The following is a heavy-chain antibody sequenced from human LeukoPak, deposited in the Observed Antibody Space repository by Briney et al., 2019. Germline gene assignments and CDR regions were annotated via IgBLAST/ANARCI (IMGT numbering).Heavy chain of an antibody. D-gene: IGHD2-2*01. V-gene: IGHV1-18*01. J-gene: IGHJ6*03. CDR3: ARRYCSSTSCSNYYYYMDV. Sequence: ASVKVSCKASGYTFTSYGISWVRQAPGQGLEWMGWISAYNGNTNYAQKLQGRVTMTTDTPTSTAYMELRSLRSDDTAVYYCARRYCSSTSCSNYYYYMDVWGKGTTVTVSS. CDR1: GYTFTSYG. CDR2: ISAYNGNT.